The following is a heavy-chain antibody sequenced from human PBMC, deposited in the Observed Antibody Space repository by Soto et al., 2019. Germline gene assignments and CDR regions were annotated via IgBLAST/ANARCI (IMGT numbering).Heavy chain of an antibody. CDR3: ARGRAVAGRFDY. J-gene: IGHJ4*02. CDR1: GGSFSGYY. D-gene: IGHD6-19*01. V-gene: IGHV4-34*01. Sequence: SETLSLTCAVYGGSFSGYYWSWIRQPPGKGLEWIGEINHSGSTNYNPSLKSRVTISVDTSKNQFSLKLSSVTAADTAVYYCARGRAVAGRFDYWGQGTLVTVSS. CDR2: INHSGST.